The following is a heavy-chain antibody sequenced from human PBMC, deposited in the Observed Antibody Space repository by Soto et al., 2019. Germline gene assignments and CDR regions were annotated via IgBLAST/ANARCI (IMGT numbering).Heavy chain of an antibody. CDR3: ARERSYYYDSSGYYSFDY. CDR2: ISSSSSTI. CDR1: GFTFSSYS. Sequence: GGSLRLSCAASGFTFSSYSMNWVRQAPGKGLEWVSYISSSSSTIYYADSVKGRFTISRDNAKNSLYLQMNSLRDEDTAVYYCARERSYYYDSSGYYSFDYWGQGTLVTVSS. J-gene: IGHJ4*02. D-gene: IGHD3-22*01. V-gene: IGHV3-48*02.